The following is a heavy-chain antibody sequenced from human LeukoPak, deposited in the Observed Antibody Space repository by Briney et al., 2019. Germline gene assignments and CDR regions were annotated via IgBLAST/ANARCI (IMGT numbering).Heavy chain of an antibody. D-gene: IGHD2-15*01. J-gene: IGHJ5*02. CDR2: IYYSGST. CDR3: AGHVFRLLLEVPLYNWFDP. CDR1: GGSISSSSYY. Sequence: PSETLSLTCTVSGGSISSSSYYWGWIRQPPGKGLEWIGSIYYSGSTYYNPSLKSRVTISVDTSKNQFSLKLSFVTAADTAVYYCAGHVFRLLLEVPLYNWFDPWGQGTLVTVSS. V-gene: IGHV4-39*01.